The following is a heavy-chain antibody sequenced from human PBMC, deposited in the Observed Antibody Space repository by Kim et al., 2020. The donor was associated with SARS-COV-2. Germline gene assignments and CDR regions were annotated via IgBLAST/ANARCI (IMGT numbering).Heavy chain of an antibody. CDR3: AKDIAARPSYFYYYYGMDV. CDR1: GFTFGDYA. Sequence: GGSLRLSCAASGFTFGDYAMHWVRQAPGKGLEWVSGISWNSGSIGYADSVKGRFTISRDNAKNSLYLQMNSLRAEDTALYYCAKDIAARPSYFYYYYGMDVWGQGTTVTVSS. CDR2: ISWNSGSI. V-gene: IGHV3-9*01. J-gene: IGHJ6*02. D-gene: IGHD6-6*01.